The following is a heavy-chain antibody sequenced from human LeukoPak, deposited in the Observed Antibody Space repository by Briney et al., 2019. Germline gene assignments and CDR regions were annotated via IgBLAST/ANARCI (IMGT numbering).Heavy chain of an antibody. J-gene: IGHJ4*02. CDR2: ITYDGTDE. CDR1: GFTFTSYA. Sequence: GRSLRLSCAASGFTFTSYAMHWVREAPGKGLEGVAIITYDGTDEYYTDSVKGRFTISRDNSKNTVYLQMNSLRAEDTAVYYCARGHTAVTRHFDFWGQGTLVTVSP. CDR3: ARGHTAVTRHFDF. V-gene: IGHV3-30*03. D-gene: IGHD4-17*01.